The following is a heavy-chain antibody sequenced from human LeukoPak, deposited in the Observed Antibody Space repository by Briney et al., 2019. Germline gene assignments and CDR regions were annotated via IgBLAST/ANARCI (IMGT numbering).Heavy chain of an antibody. J-gene: IGHJ5*02. D-gene: IGHD3-16*01. CDR1: GGSISSGGYY. V-gene: IGHV4-30-2*01. CDR3: ARLIMITFGGGWGP. CDR2: IYHSGST. Sequence: PSQTLSLTCTVSGGSISSGGYYWSWIRQPPGKGLEWIGYIYHSGSTYYNPSLKSRVTISVDRSKNQFSLKLSSVTAADTAVYYCARLIMITFGGGWGPWGQGTLVTVSS.